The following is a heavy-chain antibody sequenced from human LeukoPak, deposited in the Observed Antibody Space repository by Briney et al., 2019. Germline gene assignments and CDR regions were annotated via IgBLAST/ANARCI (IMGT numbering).Heavy chain of an antibody. CDR2: IDPIDSYT. V-gene: IGHV5-10-1*01. J-gene: IGHJ4*02. CDR3: ARQPYCSSTSCYSDY. Sequence: GESLKISCKGSGYSFTSYWISWVRQMPGKGLEWMGRIDPIDSYTNYSPSFQGHVTISADKSISTAYLQWSSLKASDTAMYYCARQPYCSSTSCYSDYWGQGTLVTVSS. D-gene: IGHD2-2*01. CDR1: GYSFTSYW.